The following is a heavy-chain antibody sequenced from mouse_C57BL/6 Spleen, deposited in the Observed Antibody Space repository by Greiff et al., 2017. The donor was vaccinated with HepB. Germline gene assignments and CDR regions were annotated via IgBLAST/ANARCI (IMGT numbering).Heavy chain of an antibody. J-gene: IGHJ2*01. V-gene: IGHV3-1*01. Sequence: EVQLQESGPGMVKPSQSLSLTCTVTGYSITSGYDWHWIRHFPGNKLEWMGYISYSGSTNYNPSLKSRISITHDTSKNHFFLKLNSVTTEDTATYYCARGDYGSSYFDYWGQGTTLTVSS. D-gene: IGHD1-1*01. CDR2: ISYSGST. CDR3: ARGDYGSSYFDY. CDR1: GYSITSGYD.